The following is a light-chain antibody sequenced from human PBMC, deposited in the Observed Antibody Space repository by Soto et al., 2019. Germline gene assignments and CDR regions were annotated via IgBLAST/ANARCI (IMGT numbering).Light chain of an antibody. J-gene: IGKJ1*01. Sequence: EIVMTQSPATLSVSPGERATLSCSASQSVSSNLAWYQQKPVQAPRLLTSGASTRATGIPARFGGSGSGTEFTLIIRSLQSEDFAVYYCQQYNNWPRGAFGQGTKVEI. CDR1: QSVSSN. CDR2: GAS. CDR3: QQYNNWPRGA. V-gene: IGKV3-15*01.